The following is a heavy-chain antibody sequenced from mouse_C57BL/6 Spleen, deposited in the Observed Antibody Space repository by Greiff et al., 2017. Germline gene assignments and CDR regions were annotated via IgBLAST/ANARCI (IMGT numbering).Heavy chain of an antibody. J-gene: IGHJ4*01. CDR2: IDPSDSYT. CDR3: ARGADYSNPYAMDY. CDR1: GYTFTSYW. V-gene: IGHV1-69*01. D-gene: IGHD2-5*01. Sequence: VQLQQPGAELVMPGASVKLSCKASGYTFTSYWMHWVKQRPGQGLEWIGEIDPSDSYTNYHQKFKGKSTLTVDKSSRTAYMQLSSLTSEDSAVYYCARGADYSNPYAMDYWGQGTSVTVSS.